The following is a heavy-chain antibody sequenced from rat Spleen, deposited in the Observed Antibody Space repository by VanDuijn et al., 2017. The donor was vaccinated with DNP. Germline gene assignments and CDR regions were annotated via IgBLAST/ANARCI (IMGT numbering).Heavy chain of an antibody. Sequence: EVQLVETGGGLVQPGKSLKLSCAASRFTFSDYNMAWVRQAPKKGLEWVATIIYDGSRTYYRDSVKGRFTVSRDNAKSSLYLQMDSLRSEDTATYYCARQGTTRVFFDYWGQGVMVAVSS. D-gene: IGHD1-4*01. J-gene: IGHJ2*01. CDR3: ARQGTTRVFFDY. CDR1: RFTFSDYN. CDR2: IIYDGSRT. V-gene: IGHV5S10*01.